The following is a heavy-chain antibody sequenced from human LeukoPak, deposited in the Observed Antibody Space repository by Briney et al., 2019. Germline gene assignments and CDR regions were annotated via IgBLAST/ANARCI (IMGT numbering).Heavy chain of an antibody. CDR3: ARSFGSSWRAEYFQH. D-gene: IGHD6-13*01. V-gene: IGHV4-4*07. J-gene: IGHJ1*01. CDR2: IYTSGST. CDR1: GGSISSYY. Sequence: SETLSLTCTVSGGSISSYYWSWVRQPAGKGLEWIGRIYTSGSTNYNPSLKSRVTMSVDTSKNQFSLKLSSVTAADTAVYYCARSFGSSWRAEYFQHWGQGTLVTVSS.